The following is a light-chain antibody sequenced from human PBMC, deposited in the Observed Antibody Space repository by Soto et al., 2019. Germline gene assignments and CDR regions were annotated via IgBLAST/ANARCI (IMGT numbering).Light chain of an antibody. Sequence: QAVVTQEPSLSVSPGGTVTLTCGLSSGLVSTNNSPSWYQQTPGQAPRTLIYTTNTRSSGVPDRFSGSILGNKAALTITGAQADDECDYHCVLYMGSGIWVFGGGTKLTVL. CDR1: SGLVSTNNS. CDR3: VLYMGSGIWV. J-gene: IGLJ3*02. V-gene: IGLV8-61*01. CDR2: TTN.